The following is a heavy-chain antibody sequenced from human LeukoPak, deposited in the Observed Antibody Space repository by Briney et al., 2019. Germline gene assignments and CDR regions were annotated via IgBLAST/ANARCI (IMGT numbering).Heavy chain of an antibody. Sequence: GXLRLSFAASGFPFSSYSMNWVRRAPGKGMEWVSSISSSSSYIYYSDSVKGRFTISRDNAKNSLYLQMNSLRAEDTAVYYCARDLQPDDAFDIWGQGTMVTVSS. J-gene: IGHJ3*02. CDR3: ARDLQPDDAFDI. CDR2: ISSSSSYI. V-gene: IGHV3-21*01. CDR1: GFPFSSYS.